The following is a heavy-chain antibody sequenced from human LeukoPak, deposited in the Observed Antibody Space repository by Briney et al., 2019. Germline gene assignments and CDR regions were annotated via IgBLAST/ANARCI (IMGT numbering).Heavy chain of an antibody. V-gene: IGHV1-69*05. CDR1: GGTFSSYA. Sequence: ASVKVSCKASGGTFSSYAISWVRQAPGQGLEWMGRIIPIFGTANYAQKFQGRVTITTDESTSTAYMELSSLRSGDTAVYYCARFTYYYYMDVWGKGTTVTVSS. CDR2: IIPIFGTA. J-gene: IGHJ6*03. CDR3: ARFTYYYYMDV.